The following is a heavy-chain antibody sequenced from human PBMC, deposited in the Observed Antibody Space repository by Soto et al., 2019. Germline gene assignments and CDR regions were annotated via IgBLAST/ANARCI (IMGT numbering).Heavy chain of an antibody. CDR3: ARLGASIAAAGTLDY. J-gene: IGHJ4*02. CDR2: ISAYNGNT. D-gene: IGHD6-13*01. CDR1: GYTFTSYG. V-gene: IGHV1-18*01. Sequence: QVQLVQSGAEVKKPGASVKVSCKASGYTFTSYGISWVRQAPGQGLEWMGWISAYNGNTNYAQKLQGRVTMTTDTPXXTAYRELRSLRSDDTAVDDCARLGASIAAAGTLDYWGQGTLVTVSS.